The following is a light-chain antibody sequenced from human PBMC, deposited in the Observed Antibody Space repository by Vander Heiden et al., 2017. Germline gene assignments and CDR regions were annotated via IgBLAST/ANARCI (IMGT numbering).Light chain of an antibody. CDR2: DVH. CDR1: GSNIDTYNY. Sequence: QSALTQPRSVSGSPGQSVTISCTETGSNIDTYNYVSWYQHHPGKAPQLIIYDVHKRPSGVPDRFSGAKSDKTASLTISGLQTDDEADYYCCSYTNTYTWVFGGGTKLTVL. J-gene: IGLJ3*02. V-gene: IGLV2-11*01. CDR3: CSYTNTYTWV.